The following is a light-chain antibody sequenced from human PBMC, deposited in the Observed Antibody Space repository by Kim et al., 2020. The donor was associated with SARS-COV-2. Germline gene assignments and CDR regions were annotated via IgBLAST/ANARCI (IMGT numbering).Light chain of an antibody. CDR2: DAS. CDR3: QQRSNWPAIT. J-gene: IGKJ4*01. V-gene: IGKV3-11*01. Sequence: EIVLTQSPGTLSLSPGERATLSYTASQSVSNSLDWYQQKPGQAPRLLIYDASNRATCIPARFSGSGSGTDFTLTISSLEPEDFAVYYCQQRSNWPAITFGGGTKVGIK. CDR1: QSVSNS.